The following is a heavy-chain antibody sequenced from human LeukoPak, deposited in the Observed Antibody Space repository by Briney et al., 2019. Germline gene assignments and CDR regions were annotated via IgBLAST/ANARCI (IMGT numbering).Heavy chain of an antibody. J-gene: IGHJ4*02. Sequence: GGSLRLSCAASGFTFSSYSMNWVRQAPGKGLEWVSSISSSSSYIYYADSVKGRFTISRDNAKNSLYLQMNSLRAEDTAVYYCARGKAIVGGTSWVDYWGRGTLVTVSS. V-gene: IGHV3-21*01. CDR2: ISSSSSYI. CDR1: GFTFSSYS. CDR3: ARGKAIVGGTSWVDY. D-gene: IGHD1-26*01.